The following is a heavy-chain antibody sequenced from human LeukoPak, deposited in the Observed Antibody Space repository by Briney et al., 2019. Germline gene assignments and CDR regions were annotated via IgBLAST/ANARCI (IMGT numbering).Heavy chain of an antibody. J-gene: IGHJ1*01. CDR3: ARDRGYCTNGVCYPEYFQH. V-gene: IGHV1-2*02. D-gene: IGHD2-8*01. CDR2: INPNSGGT. Sequence: ASVKASCKASGYTFIGYYMHWVRQAPGQGLEWMGWINPNSGGTNYAQKFQGRVTMTRDTSIRTAYMELSRLRSDDTAVYYCARDRGYCTNGVCYPEYFQHWGQGTLVTVSS. CDR1: GYTFIGYY.